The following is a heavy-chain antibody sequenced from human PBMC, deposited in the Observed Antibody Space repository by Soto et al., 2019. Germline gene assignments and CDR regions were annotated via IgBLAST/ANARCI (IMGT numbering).Heavy chain of an antibody. Sequence: GASVNVSCKASGGTFSSYAISWVRQAPGQGLEWMGGIIPIFGTANYAQKFQGRVTITADESTSTAYMELSSLRSEDTAVYYCARDSGGTTIPAFDIWGQGTMVTVSS. D-gene: IGHD2-15*01. V-gene: IGHV1-69*13. CDR3: ARDSGGTTIPAFDI. CDR1: GGTFSSYA. CDR2: IIPIFGTA. J-gene: IGHJ3*02.